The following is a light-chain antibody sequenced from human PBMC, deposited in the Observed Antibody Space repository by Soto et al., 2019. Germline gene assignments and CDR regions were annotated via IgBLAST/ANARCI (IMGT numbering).Light chain of an antibody. CDR2: GAS. CDR3: QQYNNWPGT. Sequence: EIVMTQSPATLSVSPGERDTLSCMASQSVSSNLAWYQQKPGQAPRLLIYGASTRATGIPARFSGSGSGTEFTLTISSLQSEDFAVYYCQQYNNWPGTFGPATQVDIK. V-gene: IGKV3-15*01. CDR1: QSVSSN. J-gene: IGKJ1*01.